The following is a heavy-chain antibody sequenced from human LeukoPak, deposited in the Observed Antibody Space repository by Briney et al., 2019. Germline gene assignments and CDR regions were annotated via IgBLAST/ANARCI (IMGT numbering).Heavy chain of an antibody. J-gene: IGHJ4*02. CDR2: ISGSGGST. V-gene: IGHV3-23*01. Sequence: GGSLRLSCAASGFTFSSYAMSWVRQAPGKGLEWVSAISGSGGSTYYADSVKGRFTISRDNSKNTLYLQMNSLRAEDTAVYYCAKVISTPAAVTGLLDYWGQGTLVTVSS. CDR1: GFTFSSYA. D-gene: IGHD2-2*01. CDR3: AKVISTPAAVTGLLDY.